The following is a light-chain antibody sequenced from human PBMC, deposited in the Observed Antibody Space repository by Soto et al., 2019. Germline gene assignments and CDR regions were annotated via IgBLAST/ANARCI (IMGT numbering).Light chain of an antibody. V-gene: IGLV2-14*03. CDR2: GVS. J-gene: IGLJ1*01. CDR1: SSDIGGSNY. CDR3: YSSRSSGSTFYV. Sequence: QSALTQPASVSGSPGQSITISCAGTSSDIGGSNYVSWYQQHPGKAPKLMIYGVSNRPSGVSNRFSGSKSGNTASLTISGLQAEDEADYVGYSSRSSGSTFYVFGTGTEVTVL.